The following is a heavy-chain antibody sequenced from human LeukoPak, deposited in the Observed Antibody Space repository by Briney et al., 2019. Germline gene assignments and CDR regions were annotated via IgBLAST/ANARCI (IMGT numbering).Heavy chain of an antibody. CDR3: ARAEGGGYYRAAFDY. CDR1: GYTFTSYG. Sequence: GASVKVSCKASGYTFTSYGISWVRQAPGQGLEWMGWISAYNGNTNYAQKLQGRVTMTTDTSTSTAYMELRSLRSDDTAVYYCARAEGGGYYRAAFDYWGQGTLVTVSS. CDR2: ISAYNGNT. D-gene: IGHD2-15*01. V-gene: IGHV1-18*01. J-gene: IGHJ4*02.